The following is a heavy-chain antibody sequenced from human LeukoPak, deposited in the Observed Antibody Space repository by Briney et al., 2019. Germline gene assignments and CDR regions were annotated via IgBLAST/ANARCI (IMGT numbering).Heavy chain of an antibody. Sequence: GRSLRLSCAATGFKFDDYAMYWVRQAPGKGLEWVSGSNWNSGSIAYADSVKGRFTISRDNAKNSLYLQMNSLRAEDTALYFCAKGSGAHYYYAMDVWGQGTTVTVSS. CDR1: GFKFDDYA. D-gene: IGHD6-19*01. V-gene: IGHV3-9*01. CDR2: SNWNSGSI. J-gene: IGHJ6*02. CDR3: AKGSGAHYYYAMDV.